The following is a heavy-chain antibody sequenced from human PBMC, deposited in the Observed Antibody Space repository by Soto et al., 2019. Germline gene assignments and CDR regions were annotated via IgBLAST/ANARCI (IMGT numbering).Heavy chain of an antibody. CDR2: IWYDGSNK. Sequence: GGSLRLSCAASGFTFSSYGMHWVRQAPGKGLEWVAVIWYDGSNKYYADSVKGRFTISRDNSKNTLYLQMNSLRAEDTAVYYCATSGSKPRFDFWGQGTLVTVSS. CDR1: GFTFSSYG. V-gene: IGHV3-33*01. CDR3: ATSGSKPRFDF. D-gene: IGHD1-26*01. J-gene: IGHJ4*02.